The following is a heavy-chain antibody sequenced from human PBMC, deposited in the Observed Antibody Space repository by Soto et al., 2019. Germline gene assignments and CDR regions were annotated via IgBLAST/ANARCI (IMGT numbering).Heavy chain of an antibody. V-gene: IGHV1-3*01. CDR3: ARDTAYRSSYGYGPGDYYYYYMDV. Sequence: GASVKVSCKASGYTFTSYAMHWVRQAPGQRLEWMGWINAGNGNTKYSQKFQGRVTITRDTSASTAYMELSSLRSEDTAVYYCARDTAYRSSYGYGPGDYYYYYMDVWGKGTTVTVSS. D-gene: IGHD5-18*01. CDR2: INAGNGNT. J-gene: IGHJ6*03. CDR1: GYTFTSYA.